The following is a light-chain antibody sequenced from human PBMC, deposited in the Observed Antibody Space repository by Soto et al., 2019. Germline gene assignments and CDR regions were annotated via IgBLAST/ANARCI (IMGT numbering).Light chain of an antibody. CDR2: DAF. CDR1: QSISNNY. J-gene: IGKJ1*01. CDR3: QQNGTSPQT. Sequence: EIVLTQSPATLSLSPGDRATLSCGASQSISNNYLAWYQHKPGLAPRLIIFDAFARAAGIPDRFSGSASGTDFTLTISRLEPEDFAVYFCQQNGTSPQTFGQGTKVEI. V-gene: IGKV3D-20*01.